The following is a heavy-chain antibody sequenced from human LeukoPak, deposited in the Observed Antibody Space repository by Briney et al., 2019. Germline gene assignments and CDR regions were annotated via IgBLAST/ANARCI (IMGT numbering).Heavy chain of an antibody. CDR3: AKVKGWYGEGYFDY. CDR2: IYSDGRT. J-gene: IGHJ4*02. D-gene: IGHD3-10*01. V-gene: IGHV3-53*01. CDR1: GFAVSSNY. Sequence: GGSLRLSCAASGFAVSSNYMNWVRQPPGKGLEWVSVIYSDGRTYYADSVKGRFTISRDISKNTLFLQMTSLRAEDTAVYYCAKVKGWYGEGYFDYWGQGTLVTVSS.